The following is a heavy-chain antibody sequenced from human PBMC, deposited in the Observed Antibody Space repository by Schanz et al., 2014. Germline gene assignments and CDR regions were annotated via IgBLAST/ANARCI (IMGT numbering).Heavy chain of an antibody. CDR1: EFTFSTDA. CDR2: VSSRSDEI. D-gene: IGHD1-1*01. Sequence: DVHLLESGGGLVQPGGSLRLSCAASEFTFSTDAMSWVRQAPGKGLEWVAAVSSRSDEIKYADSVRGRFTISRDNSKNTLYLQMDSLRAEDTAVYFCAKKVPAYNPFDSWGQGTLVTVSS. CDR3: AKKVPAYNPFDS. J-gene: IGHJ4*02. V-gene: IGHV3-23*05.